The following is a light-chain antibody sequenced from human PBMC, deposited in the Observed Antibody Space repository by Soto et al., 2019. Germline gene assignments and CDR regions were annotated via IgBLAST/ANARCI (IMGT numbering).Light chain of an antibody. CDR1: QNVDKF. V-gene: IGKV3-20*01. Sequence: EIELTQSPATLSLSPGETATLSCRASQNVDKFLAWYQQRPGQPPRLLIFDSSNRATGVPVRFSGSGSGTDFTLTISRLEPEDFAVYYCQQYGSSGTFGQGTKVDIK. CDR2: DSS. J-gene: IGKJ1*01. CDR3: QQYGSSGT.